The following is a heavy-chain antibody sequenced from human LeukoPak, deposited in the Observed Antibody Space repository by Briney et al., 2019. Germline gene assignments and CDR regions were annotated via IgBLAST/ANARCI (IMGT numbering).Heavy chain of an antibody. V-gene: IGHV4-39*01. CDR3: ARRTFPLYFDY. CDR1: GGSISSSPYY. CDR2: LSYSGST. J-gene: IGHJ4*02. D-gene: IGHD2/OR15-2a*01. Sequence: PSETLSLTCTVSGGSISSSPYYWDWIRQPPGKGLEWIGSLSYSGSTYYNPSLKSRVTISVDTSKNQFSLRLSSVTAADTAMFYCARRTFPLYFDYWGQGTLVTVSS.